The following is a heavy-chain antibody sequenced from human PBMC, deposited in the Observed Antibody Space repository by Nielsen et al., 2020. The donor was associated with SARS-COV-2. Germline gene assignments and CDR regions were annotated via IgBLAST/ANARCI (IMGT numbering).Heavy chain of an antibody. D-gene: IGHD2-15*01. CDR1: GYTFTGYY. Sequence: ASVKVSCKASGYTFTGYYMHWVRQAPGQGLEWMGWINPNSGGTKYAQKFQGRVTMTRDTSISTAYMELSSLRSEDTAVYYCARVDGHCSGGSCYSGVYWGQGTLVTVSS. V-gene: IGHV1-2*02. J-gene: IGHJ4*02. CDR2: INPNSGGT. CDR3: ARVDGHCSGGSCYSGVY.